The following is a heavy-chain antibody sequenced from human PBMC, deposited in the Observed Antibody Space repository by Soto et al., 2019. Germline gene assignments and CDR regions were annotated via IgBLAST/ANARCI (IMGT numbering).Heavy chain of an antibody. CDR3: XXXXXXXXLYYYYYYMDV. V-gene: IGHV3-64*07. Sequence: EVELVESGGALVQPGGALRLTCTVAGFTFSNYAMHWVRQAPGKGLEYVSAISNSGGSTYYADSVKGRFTISRDNSKNTLYLQXXXXXXXXXXXXXXXXXXXXXXLYYYYYYMDVWGKGTTVTVSS. CDR1: GFTFSNYA. CDR2: ISNSGGST. J-gene: IGHJ6*03.